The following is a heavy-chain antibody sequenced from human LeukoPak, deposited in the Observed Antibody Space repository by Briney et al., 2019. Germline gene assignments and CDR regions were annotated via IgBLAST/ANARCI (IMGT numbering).Heavy chain of an antibody. CDR2: ISYDGSNK. CDR3: ARDHSRRWNIGVAFDI. D-gene: IGHD2/OR15-2a*01. J-gene: IGHJ3*02. V-gene: IGHV3-30*03. Sequence: PGGSLRLSCAASGFTFSSYGMHWVRQAPGKGLEWVAVISYDGSNKYYADSVKGRFTISRDNSKNTLYLQMNSLRAEDTAVYYCARDHSRRWNIGVAFDIWGQGTMVTVSP. CDR1: GFTFSSYG.